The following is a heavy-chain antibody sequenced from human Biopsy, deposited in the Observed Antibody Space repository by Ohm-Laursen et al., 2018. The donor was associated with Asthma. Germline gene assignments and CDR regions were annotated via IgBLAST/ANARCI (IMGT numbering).Heavy chain of an antibody. CDR3: ARHDHRWDTYADF. CDR1: GASITSSAYY. J-gene: IGHJ4*02. D-gene: IGHD2-2*01. V-gene: IGHV4-39*01. Sequence: SETLSLTCTVSGASITSSAYYWGWIRQPPGKGLEWIGSMYYGETTYYSPSLKSRFTISVDTSKNQFSLILRAVTAADTAVYYCARHDHRWDTYADFWGQGTLVTVSS. CDR2: MYYGETT.